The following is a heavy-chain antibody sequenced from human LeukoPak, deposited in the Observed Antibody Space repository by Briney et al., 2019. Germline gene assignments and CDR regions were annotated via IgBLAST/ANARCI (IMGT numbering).Heavy chain of an antibody. D-gene: IGHD3-3*01. J-gene: IGHJ4*02. V-gene: IGHV1-46*01. Sequence: GASVKVSCKTSGYTFTSYHIHWVRQAPGQGLEWMGVINPSGGTTTYAQNFQGRVTMTRDTSTITVYMELSSLRSDDTAVYYCAREAIFGVVREYYFDYWGQGTLVTVS. CDR1: GYTFTSYH. CDR2: INPSGGTT. CDR3: AREAIFGVVREYYFDY.